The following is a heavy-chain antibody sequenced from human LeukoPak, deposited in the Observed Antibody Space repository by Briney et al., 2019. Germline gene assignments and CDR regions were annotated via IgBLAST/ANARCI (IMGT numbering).Heavy chain of an antibody. CDR1: GYTFTSYY. Sequence: ASVKVSCKASGYTFTSYYMHWVRQATGQGLEWMGWMNPNSGNTGYAQKFQGRVTMTSYTSITTAYMDLSSLRSEDTAVYFCVRAGRNGYPEYWGQGTLVTVSS. V-gene: IGHV1-8*02. CDR2: MNPNSGNT. CDR3: VRAGRNGYPEY. J-gene: IGHJ4*02. D-gene: IGHD5-24*01.